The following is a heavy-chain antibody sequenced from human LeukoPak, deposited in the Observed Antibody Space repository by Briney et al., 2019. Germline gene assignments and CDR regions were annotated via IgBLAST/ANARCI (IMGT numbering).Heavy chain of an antibody. CDR3: ARDDGSSSENAFDI. V-gene: IGHV1-2*02. CDR2: INLNSGGT. J-gene: IGHJ3*02. Sequence: ALVKVSCKASGYTFTDYYMHWVRQAPGQGLEWMGWINLNSGGTKYAQKFQGRVTMTRDTSISTAYMELSRLTSDDTAVYYCARDDGSSSENAFDIWGQGTMVTVSS. CDR1: GYTFTDYY. D-gene: IGHD6-6*01.